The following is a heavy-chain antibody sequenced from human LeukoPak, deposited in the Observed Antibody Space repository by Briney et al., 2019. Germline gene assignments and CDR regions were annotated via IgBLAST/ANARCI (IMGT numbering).Heavy chain of an antibody. D-gene: IGHD6-13*01. Sequence: PGGSLRLSCAASGFTFSSYSMNWVRQAPGKGLEWVSSISSSSSYIYYADSVKGRFTISRDNAKNSLYLQMNSLRAEDTAVYYCARDWAAAGTAPGFDYWGQGTLVTVSS. CDR1: GFTFSSYS. CDR3: ARDWAAAGTAPGFDY. V-gene: IGHV3-21*01. J-gene: IGHJ4*02. CDR2: ISSSSSYI.